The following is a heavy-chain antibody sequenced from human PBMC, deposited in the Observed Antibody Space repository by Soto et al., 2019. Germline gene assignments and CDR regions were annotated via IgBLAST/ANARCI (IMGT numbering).Heavy chain of an antibody. D-gene: IGHD2-15*01. V-gene: IGHV2-5*02. CDR2: IYWDDDK. Sequence: SGPTLVNPTQTLTLTCSFSGFSLSTTGVAVGWIRQPPGKALECLVLIYWDDDKRYSPSLKSRLTITRDTSKNQVVLTMADMDPVDTATYYCAHRVVYSGSWNTWYFVYWGQ. CDR1: GFSLSTTGVA. J-gene: IGHJ4*02. CDR3: AHRVVYSGSWNTWYFVY.